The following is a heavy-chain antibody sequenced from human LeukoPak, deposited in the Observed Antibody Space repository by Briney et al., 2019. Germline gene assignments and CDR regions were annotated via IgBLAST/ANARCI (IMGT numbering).Heavy chain of an antibody. CDR1: GFTFSNAW. V-gene: IGHV3-15*01. Sequence: GGSLRLSCAASGFTFSNAWMSWVRQAPGKGLEWVGRIKSKTDGGTTDYAAPVKGRFTISRDDSKNTLYLQMNSLKTEDTAVYYCTTDPSGYYYSFDYWGQGTLVTVSS. J-gene: IGHJ4*02. CDR3: TTDPSGYYYSFDY. D-gene: IGHD3-22*01. CDR2: IKSKTDGGTT.